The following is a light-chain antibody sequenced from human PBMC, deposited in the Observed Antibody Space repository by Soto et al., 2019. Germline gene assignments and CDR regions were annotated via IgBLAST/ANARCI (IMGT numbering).Light chain of an antibody. J-gene: IGKJ2*01. Sequence: DIVMTQSPDSLTVSLGERATINCKSSQSIFYTSTNKNYLAWYQQKAGQPPRLLIYWASIRESGVPDRFSGSGSGTDFTLTISRLQAEGVAVYYCQQYFGPHTFGQGTKLEVK. CDR3: QQYFGPHT. CDR1: QSIFYTSTNKNY. V-gene: IGKV4-1*01. CDR2: WAS.